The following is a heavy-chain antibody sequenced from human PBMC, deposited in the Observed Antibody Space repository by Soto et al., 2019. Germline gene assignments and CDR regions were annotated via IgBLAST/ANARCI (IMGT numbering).Heavy chain of an antibody. CDR2: IYWAEDK. Sequence: QITLKESGPTLVKPTQTLTLTCTLSGFSLSTSGVGVGWIRQPPGKALEWLALIYWAEDKRYRPSLKSRITTTKDPSKYQVVLTMTSMDPVDTATYFGAHSRMGGTCYFDLWGRVTLVTVSS. J-gene: IGHJ2*01. CDR1: GFSLSTSGVG. V-gene: IGHV2-5*02. D-gene: IGHD6-19*01. CDR3: AHSRMGGTCYFDL.